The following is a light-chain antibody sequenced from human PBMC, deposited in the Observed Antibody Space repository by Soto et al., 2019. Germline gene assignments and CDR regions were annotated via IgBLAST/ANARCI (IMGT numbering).Light chain of an antibody. CDR2: SST. Sequence: QAVVTQEPSLTVSPGGTVTLTCASSTGAVTSGSHPSWFQQKPGQAPRAMIHSSTSRHSWTPARFAASLLGGKAVLTVSGVQPEDEADYYCLLHYGDVVVFGGGTKLTVL. V-gene: IGLV7-43*01. CDR3: LLHYGDVVV. CDR1: TGAVTSGSH. J-gene: IGLJ2*01.